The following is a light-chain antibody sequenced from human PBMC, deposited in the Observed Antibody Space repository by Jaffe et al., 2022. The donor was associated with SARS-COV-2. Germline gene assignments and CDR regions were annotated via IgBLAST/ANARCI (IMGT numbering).Light chain of an antibody. CDR3: QKYNSARWT. CDR1: QVVSTY. CDR2: AAS. J-gene: IGKJ1*01. V-gene: IGKV1-27*01. Sequence: DIQMTQSPSSLSASVGDRVTITCRASQVVSTYLAWYQQKPGRVPKLLIYAASTLQSGVPSRFSGSGSGTDFTLTISSLQPDDVATYYCQKYNSARWTFGQGTKVEVK.